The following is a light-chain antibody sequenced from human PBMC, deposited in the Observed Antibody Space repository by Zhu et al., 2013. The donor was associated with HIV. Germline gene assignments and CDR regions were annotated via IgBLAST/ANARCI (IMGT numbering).Light chain of an antibody. J-gene: IGKJ5*01. CDR3: MQALQTPIT. CDR1: QSLLHRNGNSY. V-gene: IGKV2-28*01. CDR2: LGS. Sequence: DIVMTQSPLSLPVTPGESASISCRSSQSLLHRNGNSYLDWYLQKSGQSPHLLIFLGSRLASGVPNRFSGGGSGTNFTLKISRVEAEDVGVYYCMQALQTPITFGQGTRLDIK.